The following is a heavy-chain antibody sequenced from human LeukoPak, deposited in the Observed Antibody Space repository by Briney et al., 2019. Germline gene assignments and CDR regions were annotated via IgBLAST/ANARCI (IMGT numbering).Heavy chain of an antibody. D-gene: IGHD2-21*01. J-gene: IGHJ4*02. V-gene: IGHV4-30-2*01. CDR1: GGSFSGYY. Sequence: PSETLSLTCAVYGGSFSGYYWSWIRQPPGKGLEWIGYIYHSGSTYYNPSLKSRVTISVDRSKNQFSLKLSSVTAADTAVYYCARWTLLPPYFDYWGQGTLVTVSS. CDR2: IYHSGST. CDR3: ARWTLLPPYFDY.